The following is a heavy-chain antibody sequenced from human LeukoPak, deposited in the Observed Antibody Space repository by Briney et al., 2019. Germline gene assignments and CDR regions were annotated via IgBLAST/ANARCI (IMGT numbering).Heavy chain of an antibody. V-gene: IGHV3-23*01. CDR3: ARFRYCSSSSCQRFDH. CDR2: IRGSDDRT. Sequence: GGSLRLSCAVSGFTFNTYAMSWVRQAPGKGLEGVSIIRGSDDRTYYADSVKGRFTISRDNSKNTLSLQMNSLRAEDTAVYYCARFRYCSSSSCQRFDHWGQGTLVTVSS. CDR1: GFTFNTYA. J-gene: IGHJ4*02. D-gene: IGHD2-2*01.